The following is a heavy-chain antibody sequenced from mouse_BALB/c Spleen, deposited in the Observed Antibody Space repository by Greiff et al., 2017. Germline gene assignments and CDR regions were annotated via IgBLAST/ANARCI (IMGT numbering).Heavy chain of an antibody. J-gene: IGHJ4*01. CDR1: GYTFTSYW. CDR3: ARYWPYYYGSREDAMDY. V-gene: IGHV1-7*01. D-gene: IGHD1-1*01. CDR2: INPSTGYT. Sequence: QVQLKESGAELAKPGASVKMSCKASGYTFTSYWMHWVKQRPGQGLEWIGYINPSTGYTEYNQKFKDKATLTADKSSSTAYMQLSSLTSEDSAVYYCARYWPYYYGSREDAMDYWGQGTSVTVSS.